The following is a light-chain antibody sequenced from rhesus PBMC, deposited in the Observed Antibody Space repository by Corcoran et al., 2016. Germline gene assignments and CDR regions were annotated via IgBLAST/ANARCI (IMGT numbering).Light chain of an antibody. CDR1: QSVSSS. J-gene: IGKJ1*01. V-gene: IGKV3-24*03. CDR3: LQHSNWPWT. Sequence: EIVMTQSPATLSLSPGERATLSCRASQSVSSSLAWYQQKPGQAPRLLIYGASSRATGIPDRFSGSGSGTEFTLTISSLEPEDVAVYYCLQHSNWPWTFGQGTKVEIK. CDR2: GAS.